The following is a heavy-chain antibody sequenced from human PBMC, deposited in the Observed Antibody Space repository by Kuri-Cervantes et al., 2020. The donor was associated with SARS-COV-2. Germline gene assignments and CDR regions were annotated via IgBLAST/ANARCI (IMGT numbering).Heavy chain of an antibody. Sequence: SETLSLTCTVSGVSISSTSYYWAWIRQPPGKGLEWIGSINYIGNSYRNPSLRSRVIMSVDTSKNQFSVNINSVTAADTAIYFCARHPNSMSGLDPWGQGTPVTVSS. CDR1: GVSISSTSYY. J-gene: IGHJ5*02. CDR3: ARHPNSMSGLDP. D-gene: IGHD3-3*02. V-gene: IGHV4-39*01. CDR2: INYIGNS.